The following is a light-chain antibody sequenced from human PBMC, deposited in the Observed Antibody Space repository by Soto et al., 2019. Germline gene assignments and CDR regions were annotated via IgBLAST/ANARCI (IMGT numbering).Light chain of an antibody. CDR2: GAS. CDR3: QQSYTALSIT. CDR1: ETINRH. V-gene: IGKV1-39*01. J-gene: IGKJ5*01. Sequence: DIQMTQSPSSLSASVGDRVTITCRASETINRHLNWYQQQPGKAPKLLIYGASSLQNGVPSRFRGGGSGTDFTLIITNLQPEDFATYYSQQSYTALSITFGQGTRLEIK.